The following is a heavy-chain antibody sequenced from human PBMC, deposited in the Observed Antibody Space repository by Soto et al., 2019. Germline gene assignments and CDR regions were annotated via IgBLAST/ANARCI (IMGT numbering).Heavy chain of an antibody. CDR2: IYPGDSDT. V-gene: IGHV5-51*01. Sequence: HGESLKISCKGSGYSFTSYWIGWVRQMPGKGLEWMGIIYPGDSDTRYSPSFQGQVTISADKSISTAYLQWSSLKASDTAMYYCARLLGQSPFIAVAGWFDPWGQGTLVTVSS. D-gene: IGHD6-19*01. CDR1: GYSFTSYW. CDR3: ARLLGQSPFIAVAGWFDP. J-gene: IGHJ5*02.